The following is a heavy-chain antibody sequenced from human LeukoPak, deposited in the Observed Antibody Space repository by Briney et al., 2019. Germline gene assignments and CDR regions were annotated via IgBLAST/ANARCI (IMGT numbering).Heavy chain of an antibody. D-gene: IGHD6-19*01. V-gene: IGHV4-39*07. CDR2: IHYTGNT. J-gene: IGHJ4*02. CDR3: ARAVLSSFSGGWYVQGTHFDY. Sequence: GSLRLSCAASEFSVGSNYMTWVRQPPGKGLEWIGSIHYTGNTFYNPSLKSRVTISVDTSKNQFSLKLKSVTAADTAVHYCARAVLSSFSGGWYVQGTHFDYWGQGTLVTVSS. CDR1: EFSVGSNY.